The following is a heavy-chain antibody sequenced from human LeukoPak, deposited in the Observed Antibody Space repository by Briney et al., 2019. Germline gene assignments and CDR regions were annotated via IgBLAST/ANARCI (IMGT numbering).Heavy chain of an antibody. J-gene: IGHJ4*02. V-gene: IGHV1-69*04. CDR3: ARDPGIGHYYDSSTFDY. D-gene: IGHD3-22*01. Sequence: GASVKVSCKASGGTFSSYAISWVRQAPGQGLEWMGRIIPILGIASYAQKFQGRVTITADKSTSTAYMELSSLRSEDTAVYYCARDPGIGHYYDSSTFDYWGQGTLVTVSS. CDR2: IIPILGIA. CDR1: GGTFSSYA.